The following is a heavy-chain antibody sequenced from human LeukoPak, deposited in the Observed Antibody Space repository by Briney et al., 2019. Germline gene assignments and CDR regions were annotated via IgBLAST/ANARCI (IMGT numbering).Heavy chain of an antibody. CDR1: GFTFSSYS. D-gene: IGHD3-22*01. Sequence: GGSLRLSCAASGFTFSSYSMNWVRQAPGKGLEWVSSISSSSSYRYYADSVKGRFTISRDNAKNSLYLQMNSLRAEDTAVYYCARGAGGYYFWLLDYWGQGTLVTVSS. CDR2: ISSSSSYR. V-gene: IGHV3-21*01. CDR3: ARGAGGYYFWLLDY. J-gene: IGHJ4*02.